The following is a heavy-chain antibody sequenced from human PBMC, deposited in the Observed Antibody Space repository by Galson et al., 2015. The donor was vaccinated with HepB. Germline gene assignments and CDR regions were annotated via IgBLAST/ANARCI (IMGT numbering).Heavy chain of an antibody. Sequence: SLRLSCAASGFAFGSHAMSWVRQAPGRGLERISGISGNGDSTSFADSVKGRFTVSRDNSNNMLYLQMNSLRAEDAGLYFCAKGYGLFDSWGQGILVTVSS. CDR1: GFAFGSHA. CDR2: ISGNGDST. D-gene: IGHD5-18*01. V-gene: IGHV3-23*01. J-gene: IGHJ5*01. CDR3: AKGYGLFDS.